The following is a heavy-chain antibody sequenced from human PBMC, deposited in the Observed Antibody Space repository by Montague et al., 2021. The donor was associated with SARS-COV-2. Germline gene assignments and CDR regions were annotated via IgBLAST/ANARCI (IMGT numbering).Heavy chain of an antibody. CDR3: AGGQQMNYFDF. CDR1: GASITTYY. D-gene: IGHD1/OR15-1a*01. Sequence: TLSLTCAVSGASITTYYWSWIRQPPGQGLEWIGHIYYNEKTNYNPSLKSRVTISMDTPKNHFSLKVTSVTAADTALYFCAGGQQMNYFDFWGQATLVTVSS. V-gene: IGHV4-59*13. CDR2: IYYNEKT. J-gene: IGHJ4*02.